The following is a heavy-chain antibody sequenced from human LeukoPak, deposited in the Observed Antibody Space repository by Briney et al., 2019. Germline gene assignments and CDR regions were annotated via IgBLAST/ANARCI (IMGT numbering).Heavy chain of an antibody. D-gene: IGHD3-16*01. Sequence: PGGSPRLSSAASGFTFSSYAMSWVRQAPGKGLEWVSGISGNSGSTYYADSVKGRFTISRDNSKNTLYMQMNSLRAEDTAVYYCVRAQGDLDYWGQGTLVTVSS. CDR2: ISGNSGST. V-gene: IGHV3-23*01. CDR3: VRAQGDLDY. CDR1: GFTFSSYA. J-gene: IGHJ4*02.